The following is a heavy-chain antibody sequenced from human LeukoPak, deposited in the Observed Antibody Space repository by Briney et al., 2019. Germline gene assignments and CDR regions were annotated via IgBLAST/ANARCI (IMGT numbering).Heavy chain of an antibody. J-gene: IGHJ4*02. CDR2: ISYDGSNK. Sequence: GGSLRLSCAASGFTFSSYAMHWVRQAPGKGLEWVAVISYDGSNKYYADSVKGRFTTSRDNSKNTLYLQMNSLRAEDTAVYYCARAAIFDYWGQGTLVTVSS. CDR3: ARAAIFDY. V-gene: IGHV3-30*04. CDR1: GFTFSSYA.